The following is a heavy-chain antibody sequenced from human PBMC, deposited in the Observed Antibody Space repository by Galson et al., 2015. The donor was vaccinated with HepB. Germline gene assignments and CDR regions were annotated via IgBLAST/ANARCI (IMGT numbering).Heavy chain of an antibody. J-gene: IGHJ4*02. CDR2: MNPKSGLT. V-gene: IGHV1-8*01. Sequence: SVKVSCKASGYYFTNYDINWVRQAPGQGLEWLGWMNPKSGLTGYAVKFQDRVTMTSDTATRTAYMDLSRLTGEDTAVYYCARGRGGRAYIGYDMIVWGQGTLVAVSS. D-gene: IGHD5-12*01. CDR3: ARGRGGRAYIGYDMIV. CDR1: GYYFTNYD.